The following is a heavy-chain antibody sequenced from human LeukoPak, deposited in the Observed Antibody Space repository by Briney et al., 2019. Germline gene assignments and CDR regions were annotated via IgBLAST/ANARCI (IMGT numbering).Heavy chain of an antibody. CDR3: ARTSSAWYGDYFDY. CDR2: IYPDDSDT. D-gene: IGHD6-19*01. V-gene: IGHV5-51*01. CDR1: GYGFTSYW. J-gene: IGHJ4*02. Sequence: GESLKISCKASGYGFTSYWIVWVRQMPGKGLECMGIIYPDDSDTRYNPSFQGQVTISVDKSITTAYLQWSSLKASDTAMYYCARTSSAWYGDYFDYWGQGTLVTVSS.